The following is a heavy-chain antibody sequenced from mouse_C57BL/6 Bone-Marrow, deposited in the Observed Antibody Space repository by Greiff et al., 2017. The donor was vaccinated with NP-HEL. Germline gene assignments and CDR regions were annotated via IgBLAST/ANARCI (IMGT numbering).Heavy chain of an antibody. J-gene: IGHJ3*01. Sequence: QVQLQQSGAELMKPGASVTLSCKATGYTFTGYWIEWVKQRPGHGLEWIGEILPGSGSTTYNEKFKGKATFTADTSSNTAYMQLSSLTSEDSAISDCASYRPPTVEEYWGQGTLVTVSA. CDR2: ILPGSGST. CDR3: ASYRPPTVEEY. CDR1: GYTFTGYW. V-gene: IGHV1-9*01. D-gene: IGHD1-1*01.